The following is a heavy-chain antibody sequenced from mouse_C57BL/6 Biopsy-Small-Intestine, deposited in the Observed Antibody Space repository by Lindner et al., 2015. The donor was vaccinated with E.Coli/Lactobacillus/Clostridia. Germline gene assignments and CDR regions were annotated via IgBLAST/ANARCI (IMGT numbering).Heavy chain of an antibody. CDR3: ARLIGFAY. D-gene: IGHD1-1*01. V-gene: IGHV1-80*01. CDR1: GYAFSSFW. J-gene: IGHJ3*01. CDR2: VYPGDGDT. Sequence: VQLQESGAELVKPGASVKISCKGSGYAFSSFWMYWVKQRPGKGLEWIGQVYPGDGDTNYNGRFKDKATLTADKSSSTAYMQLSSLTSEDSAVYFCARLIGFAYWGQGTLVTVSA.